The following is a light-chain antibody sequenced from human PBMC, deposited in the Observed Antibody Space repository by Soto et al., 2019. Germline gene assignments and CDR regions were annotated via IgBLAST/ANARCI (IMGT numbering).Light chain of an antibody. CDR1: SSDVGGYNY. J-gene: IGLJ1*01. CDR3: SSYTRSNRGYV. V-gene: IGLV2-14*01. CDR2: EVS. Sequence: QSALTQPASLSGSPGQSITISCTGTSSDVGGYNYVSWYRQHPGKAPKLLIYEVSNRPSGVANRFSGSKSGNTASLTISGLQAEDEADYYCSSYTRSNRGYVFGTVTKLTVL.